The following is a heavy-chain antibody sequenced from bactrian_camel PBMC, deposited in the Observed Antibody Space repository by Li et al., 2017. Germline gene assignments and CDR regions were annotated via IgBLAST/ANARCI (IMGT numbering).Heavy chain of an antibody. J-gene: IGHJ4*01. V-gene: IGHV3S53*01. D-gene: IGHD1*01. CDR2: ITADGRT. CDR3: AAIPNSRCWSLPEETRFPY. CDR1: GATVNAPC. Sequence: HVQLVESGGGSVQAGGSLRLSCAVSGATVNAPCMGWFRQAPGEEREPVAGITADGRTTYEVSLKGRFTISQDNGKNTVYLQMNSLKPEDTAMYYCAAIPNSRCWSLPEETRFPYWGQGTQVTVS.